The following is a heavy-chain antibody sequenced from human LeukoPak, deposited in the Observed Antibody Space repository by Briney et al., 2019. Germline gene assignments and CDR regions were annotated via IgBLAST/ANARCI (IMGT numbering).Heavy chain of an antibody. CDR3: AREDVVLVDAVRYYYYGMDV. CDR2: INPSDGGT. V-gene: IGHV1-46*01. D-gene: IGHD2-8*01. J-gene: IGHJ6*02. CDR1: GYNFISYY. Sequence: GASVKVSCKASGYNFISYYMHWVRQAPGQGLEWMGIINPSDGGTSYAQKFQDRVTMTRDTSTSTVYMELSSLKSEDTAVYSCAREDVVLVDAVRYYYYGMDVWGQGTTVTVS.